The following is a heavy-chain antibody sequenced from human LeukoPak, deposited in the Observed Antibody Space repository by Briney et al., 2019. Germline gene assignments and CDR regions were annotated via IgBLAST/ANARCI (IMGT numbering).Heavy chain of an antibody. D-gene: IGHD6-6*01. CDR1: GYTLTELS. J-gene: IGHJ5*02. CDR3: ARVPQYSISYPFDP. Sequence: ASVKVSCKVSGYTLTELSMHWVRQAPGKGLEWMGGFDPEDGETIYAQKFQGRVTMTEDTSTDTAYMELSSLRSEDTAVYYCARVPQYSISYPFDPWGQGTLVTVSS. CDR2: FDPEDGET. V-gene: IGHV1-24*01.